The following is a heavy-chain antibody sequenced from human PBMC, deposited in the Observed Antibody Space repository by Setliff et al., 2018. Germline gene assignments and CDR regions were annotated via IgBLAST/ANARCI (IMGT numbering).Heavy chain of an antibody. CDR3: GLWTGYRGYYYYMDV. V-gene: IGHV4-61*09. Sequence: PSETLSLTCTVSGGSIRSGAYYWNWIRQSAGKGLEWIGHFYGTASTNYSPSLKSRLTISVDTWENEVSLNLSSMTAADTAVYYCGLWTGYRGYYYYMDVWGKGTTVTV. CDR2: FYGTAST. J-gene: IGHJ6*03. CDR1: GGSIRSGAYY. D-gene: IGHD3-3*01.